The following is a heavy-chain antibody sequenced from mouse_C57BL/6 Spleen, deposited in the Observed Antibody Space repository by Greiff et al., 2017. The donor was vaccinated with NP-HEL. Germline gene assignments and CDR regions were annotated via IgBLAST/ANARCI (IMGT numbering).Heavy chain of an antibody. V-gene: IGHV1-64*01. Sequence: QVQLQQPGAELVKPGASVKLSCKASGYTFTSYWMHWVKQRPGQGLEWIGMIHPNSGSTNYNEKFKSKATLTVDKSSSTAYMQLSSLTSEDSAVYDCATPIYDGYRYWYFDVWGTGTTVTVSA. D-gene: IGHD2-3*01. J-gene: IGHJ1*03. CDR3: ATPIYDGYRYWYFDV. CDR1: GYTFTSYW. CDR2: IHPNSGST.